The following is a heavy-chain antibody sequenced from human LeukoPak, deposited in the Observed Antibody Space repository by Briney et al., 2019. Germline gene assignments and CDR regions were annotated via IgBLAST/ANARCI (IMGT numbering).Heavy chain of an antibody. CDR3: ARLGIAAAGTDRWFDP. Sequence: GESLKISCKGSGYSFTSYWIGWVRQMPGKGLEWMGIIYPGDSDTRYSPSFQGQVTISADKSISTAYLQWSSLKASDTAMYYCARLGIAAAGTDRWFDPWGQGTLVTVSS. D-gene: IGHD6-13*01. CDR2: IYPGDSDT. CDR1: GYSFTSYW. J-gene: IGHJ5*02. V-gene: IGHV5-51*01.